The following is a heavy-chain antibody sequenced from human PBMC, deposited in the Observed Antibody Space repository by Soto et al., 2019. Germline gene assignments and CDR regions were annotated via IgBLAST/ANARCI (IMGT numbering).Heavy chain of an antibody. CDR1: GFTVSSNY. J-gene: IGHJ4*02. CDR2: IHSGGST. D-gene: IGHD2-15*01. V-gene: IGHV3-66*01. CDR3: ARADRGYCSGGRCYLFDY. Sequence: PGVSLRLSFAASGFTVSSNYMTWVRQAPGKGLEWVSLIHSGGSTYYADSVKGRFTISRDNSKNTLYLQMTSLRAEDTAVYYCARADRGYCSGGRCYLFDYWGQGT.